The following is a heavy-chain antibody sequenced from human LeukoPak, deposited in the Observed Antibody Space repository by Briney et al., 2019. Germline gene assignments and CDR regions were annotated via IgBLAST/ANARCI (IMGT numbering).Heavy chain of an antibody. V-gene: IGHV4-59*01. CDR2: IYYSGST. Sequence: SETLSLTCTVSGGSISSYYWSWIRQPPGKGPEWIGYIYYSGSTNYNPSLKSRVTISVDTSKNQFSLKLSSVTAADTAVYYCARVPSGSMITFGDGSEVWGQGTLVTVSS. CDR3: ARVPSGSMITFGDGSEV. J-gene: IGHJ4*02. CDR1: GGSISSYY. D-gene: IGHD3-16*01.